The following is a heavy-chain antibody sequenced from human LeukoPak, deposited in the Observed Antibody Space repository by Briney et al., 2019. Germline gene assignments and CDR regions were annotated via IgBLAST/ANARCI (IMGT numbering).Heavy chain of an antibody. Sequence: GGCLRLSCAASGFTFSSYSMNWVRQAPGKGLEWVSYISSSSSTIYYADSVKGRFTISRDNAKNSLYLQMNSLRAEDTAVYYCARDSSHESELYYYDSSGYYYLYYFDYWGQGTLVTVSS. CDR1: GFTFSSYS. V-gene: IGHV3-48*01. CDR3: ARDSSHESELYYYDSSGYYYLYYFDY. D-gene: IGHD3-22*01. CDR2: ISSSSSTI. J-gene: IGHJ4*02.